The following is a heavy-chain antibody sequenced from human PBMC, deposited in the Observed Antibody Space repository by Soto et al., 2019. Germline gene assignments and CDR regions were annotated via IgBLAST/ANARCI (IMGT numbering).Heavy chain of an antibody. J-gene: IGHJ4*02. CDR1: GGSISSGGYY. V-gene: IGHV4-31*11. CDR3: ARDASDSGYFYYFDY. D-gene: IGHD5-12*01. CDR2: IYYSGST. Sequence: TSETLSLTCAVPGGSISSGGYYWSWIRQHPGKGLEWIGYIYYSGSTYYNPSLKSRVTISVDTSKNQFSLKLSSVTAADTAVYYCARDASDSGYFYYFDYWGQGTLVTVSS.